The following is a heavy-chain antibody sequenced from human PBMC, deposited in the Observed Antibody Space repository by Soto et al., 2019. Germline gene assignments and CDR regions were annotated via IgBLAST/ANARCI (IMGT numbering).Heavy chain of an antibody. Sequence: SETLSLTCTVSGGSISSSSYYWGWIRQPPGKGLEWIGSIYYSGSTYYNPSLKSRVTISVDTSKNQFSLKLSSVTAADTAVYYCARPQGYDFWSGYYSNYYYMDVWGKGTTVTVSS. CDR1: GGSISSSSYY. D-gene: IGHD3-3*01. V-gene: IGHV4-39*01. CDR3: ARPQGYDFWSGYYSNYYYMDV. J-gene: IGHJ6*03. CDR2: IYYSGST.